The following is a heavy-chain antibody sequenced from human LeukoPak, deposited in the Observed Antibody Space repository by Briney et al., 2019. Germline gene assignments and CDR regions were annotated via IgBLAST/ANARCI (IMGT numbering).Heavy chain of an antibody. V-gene: IGHV4-59*12. CDR3: ARAFSVWYDFWSGRYYFDY. CDR1: GGSISSYY. CDR2: IYYSGST. J-gene: IGHJ4*02. D-gene: IGHD3-3*01. Sequence: KPSETLSLTCTVSGGSISSYYWSWIRQPPGKGLEWIGYIYYSGSTNYNPSLKSRVTISVDTPKNQFSLKLSSVTAADTAVYYCARAFSVWYDFWSGRYYFDYWGQGTLVTVSS.